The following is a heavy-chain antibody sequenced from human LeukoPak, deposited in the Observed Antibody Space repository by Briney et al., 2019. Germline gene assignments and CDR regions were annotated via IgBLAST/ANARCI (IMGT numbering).Heavy chain of an antibody. CDR3: AYRNNFQY. CDR1: GFTVSSNY. J-gene: IGHJ4*02. CDR2: IREDGGEK. Sequence: GGSLRLSCAASGFTVSSNYMNWVRQAPGKGLEWVANIREDGGEKFYVDSVEGRFTISRDNARSSLHLEMNNLRAEDSAIYYCAYRNNFQYWGQGVLVTVSS. D-gene: IGHD1-26*01. V-gene: IGHV3-7*05.